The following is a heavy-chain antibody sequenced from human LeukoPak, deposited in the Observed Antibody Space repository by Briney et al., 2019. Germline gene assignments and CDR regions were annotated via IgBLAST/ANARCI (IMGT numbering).Heavy chain of an antibody. V-gene: IGHV4-4*07. CDR3: ARDDPLRVTATLDY. Sequence: SETLSLTCTVSGGSSNSNFWSWVRQPAGKGLEWIGRIYTSGSTNYNPSLKSRVTMSVDTSKNQFSLRLSSATAADTAVYYCARDDPLRVTATLDYWGQGTLVTVSS. D-gene: IGHD2-21*02. CDR1: GGSSNSNF. J-gene: IGHJ4*02. CDR2: IYTSGST.